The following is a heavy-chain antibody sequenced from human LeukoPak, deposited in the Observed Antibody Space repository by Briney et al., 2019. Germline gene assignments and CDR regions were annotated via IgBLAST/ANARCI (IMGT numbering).Heavy chain of an antibody. CDR3: AKGYCSSTSCYVYYMDV. D-gene: IGHD2-2*01. CDR1: GFTFSSYA. Sequence: GGSLRLSCAASGFTFSSYAMSWVRQAPGKGLEWVSAISGSGGSTYYADSVKGRFTISRDKSKNTLYLQMNSLRAEDTAVYYCAKGYCSSTSCYVYYMDVWGKGTTVTVSS. V-gene: IGHV3-23*01. J-gene: IGHJ6*03. CDR2: ISGSGGST.